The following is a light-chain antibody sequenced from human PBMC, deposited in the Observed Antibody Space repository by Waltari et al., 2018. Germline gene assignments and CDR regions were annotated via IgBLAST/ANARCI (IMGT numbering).Light chain of an antibody. CDR2: KAS. CDR1: QSISSS. V-gene: IGKV1-5*03. Sequence: DIQMTQSPSTLSASVGDRVTITCRASQSISSSLAWYQQTPGKAPKLLIYKASSFESGVPSRFSGSGSGTDFTLTISSLQPDDFATYYCQQHNTYPLTFGGGTKVEI. CDR3: QQHNTYPLT. J-gene: IGKJ4*01.